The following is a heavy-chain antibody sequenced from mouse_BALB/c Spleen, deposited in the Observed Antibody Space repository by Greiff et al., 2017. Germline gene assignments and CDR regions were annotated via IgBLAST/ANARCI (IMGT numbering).Heavy chain of an antibody. V-gene: IGHV5-9-4*01. CDR1: GFTFSSYA. CDR3: ASCYRSWFAY. D-gene: IGHD2-14*01. CDR2: ISSGGSYT. Sequence: VQLKESGGGLVKPGGSLKLSCAASGFTFSSYAMSWVRQSPEKRLEWVAEISSGGSYTYYPDTVTGRFTISRDNAKNTLYLEMSSLRSEDTAMYYCASCYRSWFAYWGQGTLVTVSA. J-gene: IGHJ3*01.